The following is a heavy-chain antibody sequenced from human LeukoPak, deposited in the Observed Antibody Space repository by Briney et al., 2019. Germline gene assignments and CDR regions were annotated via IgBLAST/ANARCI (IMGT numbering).Heavy chain of an antibody. D-gene: IGHD6-19*01. CDR2: IDHSGST. V-gene: IGHV4-34*01. CDR1: GGSFSGYY. Sequence: SETLSLTCAVYGGSFSGYYWSWIRQPPGKGLEWIGEIDHSGSTNYNPSLKSRVTMSVDTSKNQFPLKLSSVTAADTAVYYCVSYSSGWIHFDYWGQGTLVTVSS. J-gene: IGHJ4*02. CDR3: VSYSSGWIHFDY.